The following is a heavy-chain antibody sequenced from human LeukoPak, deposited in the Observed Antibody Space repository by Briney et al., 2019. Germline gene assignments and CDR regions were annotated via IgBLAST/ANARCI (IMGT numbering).Heavy chain of an antibody. V-gene: IGHV1-69*06. Sequence: SVKVSCKTSGGTFSSYAISWVRQAPGQGLEWMGGIIPTFGRTNYAQKFQGRVRITADTSTRTVYMEVSSLRSEDTAVYYCATYRSTWNPRFEYFQQWGQGTLVTVSS. CDR3: ATYRSTWNPRFEYFQQ. J-gene: IGHJ1*01. CDR2: IIPTFGRT. CDR1: GGTFSSYA. D-gene: IGHD6-13*01.